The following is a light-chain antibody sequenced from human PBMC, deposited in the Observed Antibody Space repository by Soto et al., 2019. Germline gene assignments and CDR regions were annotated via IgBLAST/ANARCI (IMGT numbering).Light chain of an antibody. Sequence: EIMMTQSPGTLSVSQGEGATLSCTASQSVNLNLAWYQQKPGQPPRLLLYGASTRATGIPVRFRCSGSGTAFTLTIISLQSVNSAAYYCHQYNFWPRGNFGPGTKLEIK. V-gene: IGKV3-15*01. CDR3: HQYNFWPRGN. CDR1: QSVNLN. J-gene: IGKJ3*01. CDR2: GAS.